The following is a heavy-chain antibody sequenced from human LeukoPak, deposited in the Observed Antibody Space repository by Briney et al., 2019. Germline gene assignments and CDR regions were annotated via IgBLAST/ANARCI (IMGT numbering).Heavy chain of an antibody. J-gene: IGHJ4*02. V-gene: IGHV2-70*04. CDR3: ARSYYYGSGSYNDY. CDR1: GFSLSTSGMR. D-gene: IGHD3-10*01. Sequence: SGPTLVNPTQILTLTCTFSGFSLSTSGMRVSWIRQPPGKALEWLARIDWDDDKFYSTSLKTRLTISKDTSKNQVVLTMTNMDPVDTATYYCARSYYYGSGSYNDYWGQGTLVTVSS. CDR2: IDWDDDK.